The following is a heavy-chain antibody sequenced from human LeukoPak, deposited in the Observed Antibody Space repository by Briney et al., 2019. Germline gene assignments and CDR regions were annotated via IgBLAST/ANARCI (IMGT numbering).Heavy chain of an antibody. CDR2: IYYSGST. D-gene: IGHD6-13*01. V-gene: IGHV4-39*07. J-gene: IGHJ5*02. Sequence: PSETLSLTCTVSGGSISSSSYYWGWIRQPPGKGLEWIGSIYYSGSTYYNPSLKSRVTISVDTSKNQFSLKLSSVTAADTAVYHCEVLGPAAAVPWGQGTLVTVSS. CDR3: EVLGPAAAVP. CDR1: GGSISSSSYY.